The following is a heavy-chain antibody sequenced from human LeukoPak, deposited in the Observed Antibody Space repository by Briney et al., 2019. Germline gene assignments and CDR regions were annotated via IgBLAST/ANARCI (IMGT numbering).Heavy chain of an antibody. CDR1: GFTFSSYA. Sequence: GRPLRLSCAASGFTFSSYAMHWVRQAPGKGLEWVAVISYDGSNKYYADSVKGRFTISRDNSKNTLYLQMNSLRAEDTAVYYCARDRYSSSSPWFDPWGQGTLVTVSS. CDR3: ARDRYSSSSPWFDP. CDR2: ISYDGSNK. V-gene: IGHV3-30*01. J-gene: IGHJ5*02. D-gene: IGHD6-6*01.